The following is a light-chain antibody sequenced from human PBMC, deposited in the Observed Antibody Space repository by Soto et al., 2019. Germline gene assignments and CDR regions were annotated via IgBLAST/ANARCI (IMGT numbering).Light chain of an antibody. CDR1: SSDVGGYNY. V-gene: IGLV2-14*01. J-gene: IGLJ2*01. CDR2: EVT. CDR3: TSYSSSNTHVL. Sequence: QSALTQPRSVSGSPGQSVTISCTGTSSDVGGYNYVSWYQQHPGKAPKLIISEVTNRPSGVSNRFSGSKSANTASLTISGLQAADEADYYCTSYSSSNTHVLFGGGTKVTVL.